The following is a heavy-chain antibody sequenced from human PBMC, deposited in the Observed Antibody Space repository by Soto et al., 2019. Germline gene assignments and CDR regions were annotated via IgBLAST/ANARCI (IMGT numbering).Heavy chain of an antibody. J-gene: IGHJ4*02. CDR3: AKDWDYSSGWSYFDY. D-gene: IGHD6-19*01. V-gene: IGHV3-23*01. CDR1: GFTFSSFA. CDR2: ISGNGGNT. Sequence: EVQLLESGGGLVQPGGSLRLSCVASGFTFSSFAMSWVRQAPGKGLEWVSGISGNGGNTDYADSVRGRLTISRDNSRNTLYLQRNSLRVEDTAVYYCAKDWDYSSGWSYFDYWGQGTLVTVSS.